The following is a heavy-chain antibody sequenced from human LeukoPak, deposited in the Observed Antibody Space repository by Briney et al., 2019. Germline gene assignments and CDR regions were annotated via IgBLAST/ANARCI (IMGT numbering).Heavy chain of an antibody. CDR2: IYYSGSS. Sequence: PSETLSLTCTVSGGSISSYYWSWIRQPPGKGLEWIGYIYYSGSSNYNPSLKSRVTISVDTSKNQFSVKLSSVTAADTAVYYCVTYYFDSSGPKKNYWGQGTLVTVSS. D-gene: IGHD3-22*01. CDR3: VTYYFDSSGPKKNY. J-gene: IGHJ4*02. CDR1: GGSISSYY. V-gene: IGHV4-59*01.